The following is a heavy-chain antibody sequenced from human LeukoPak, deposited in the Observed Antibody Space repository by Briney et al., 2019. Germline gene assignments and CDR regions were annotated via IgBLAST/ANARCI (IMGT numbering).Heavy chain of an antibody. Sequence: PSETLSLTCIVSGGSISSSSYWGWIRQPPGKGLEWIGSIYYSDGSTYYNPSLKSRVTMSVDTSKNQFSLKLSSVNAADTAVYYCARVTQQWPHYYFDYWGQGTLVTVSS. CDR3: ARVTQQWPHYYFDY. D-gene: IGHD6-19*01. CDR1: GGSISSSSY. J-gene: IGHJ4*02. CDR2: IYYSDGST. V-gene: IGHV4-39*07.